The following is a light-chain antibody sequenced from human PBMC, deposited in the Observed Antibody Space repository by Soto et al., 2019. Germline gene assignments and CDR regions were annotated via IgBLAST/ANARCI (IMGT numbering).Light chain of an antibody. J-gene: IGKJ2*01. CDR2: LGS. V-gene: IGKV2-28*01. CDR1: QSLIHENGHVY. CDR3: MPGLRTRYT. Sequence: DIVMTQSPLFLPVTPGEPASMSCTSSQSLIHENGHVYLVWYLQKPGQSPQLLIFLGSNRASGVNDRFSVCGSGTNFTLKNSNVEADAIGIYYCMPGLRTRYTFGQVTKLDVK.